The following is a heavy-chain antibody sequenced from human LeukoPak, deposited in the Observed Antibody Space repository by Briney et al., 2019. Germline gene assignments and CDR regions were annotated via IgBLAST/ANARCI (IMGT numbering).Heavy chain of an antibody. CDR3: AREGREYSYDY. J-gene: IGHJ4*02. CDR1: GFSFSSYS. V-gene: IGHV3-48*01. D-gene: IGHD5-18*01. Sequence: GGSLRLSCAASGFSFSSYSFNWVRQAPGKGLEWISYIRSPTSNIHYADSVKGRFTISRDNAKNSLFLQMNSLRVDDTAVYYCAREGREYSYDYWGQGTLVTVSS. CDR2: IRSPTSNI.